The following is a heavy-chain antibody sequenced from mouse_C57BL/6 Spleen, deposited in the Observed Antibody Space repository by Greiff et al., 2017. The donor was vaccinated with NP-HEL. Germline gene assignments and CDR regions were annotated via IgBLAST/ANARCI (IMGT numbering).Heavy chain of an antibody. V-gene: IGHV2-6-1*01. CDR2: IWSDGST. D-gene: IGHD1-1*01. CDR1: GFSLTSYG. CDR3: ARHRGSSPYWYFDV. Sequence: VQLKESGPGLVAPSQSLSITCTVSGFSLTSYGVHWVRQPPGKGLEWLVVIWSDGSTTYNSALKSRLSISKDNSKSQVFLKMNSLQTDDTAMYYCARHRGSSPYWYFDVWGTGTTVTVSS. J-gene: IGHJ1*03.